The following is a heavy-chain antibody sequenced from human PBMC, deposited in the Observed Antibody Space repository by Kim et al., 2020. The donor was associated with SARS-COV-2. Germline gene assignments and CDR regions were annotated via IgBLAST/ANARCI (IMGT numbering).Heavy chain of an antibody. J-gene: IGHJ5*02. D-gene: IGHD2-15*01. CDR2: ISGSGGST. V-gene: IGHV3-23*01. Sequence: GGSLRLSCAASGFTFSSYAMSWVRQAPGKGLEWVSAISGSGGSTYYADSVKGRFTISRDNTKNTLYLQMNSLRAEDTAVYYCAKAKRLLVNWFDHWGQGTLVTVSS. CDR1: GFTFSSYA. CDR3: AKAKRLLVNWFDH.